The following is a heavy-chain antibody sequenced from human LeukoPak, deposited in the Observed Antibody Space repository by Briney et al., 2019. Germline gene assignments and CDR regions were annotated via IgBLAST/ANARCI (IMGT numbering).Heavy chain of an antibody. CDR2: IIPILGIA. Sequence: ASVKVSCKASGYTFTSYGISWVRQAPGQGLEWMGRIIPILGIANYAQKFQGRVTITADKSTSTAYMELSSLRSEDTAVYYCARENRGGDLDGSLFDYWGQGTLVTVSS. CDR3: ARENRGGDLDGSLFDY. V-gene: IGHV1-69*04. J-gene: IGHJ4*02. D-gene: IGHD2-21*02. CDR1: GYTFTSYG.